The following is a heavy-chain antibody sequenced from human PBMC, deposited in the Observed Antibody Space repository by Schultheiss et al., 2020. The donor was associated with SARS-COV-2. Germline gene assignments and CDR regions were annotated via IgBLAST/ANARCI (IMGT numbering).Heavy chain of an antibody. J-gene: IGHJ5*02. Sequence: ASVKVSCKASGYTFSDYGINWVRQAPGQGLEWLGWITDYNGNTNYAQKLQGRVTMTTDTSTSTAYMALRSLRSDDTAVYYCARRMYSSSSGFDPWGQGTLVTVSS. D-gene: IGHD6-6*01. CDR2: ITDYNGNT. V-gene: IGHV1-18*01. CDR1: GYTFSDYG. CDR3: ARRMYSSSSGFDP.